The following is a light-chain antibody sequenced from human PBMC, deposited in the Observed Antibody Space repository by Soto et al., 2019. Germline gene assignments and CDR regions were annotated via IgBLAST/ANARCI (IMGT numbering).Light chain of an antibody. Sequence: QSVLTQPPSVSGAPGQRVTMSCTGSSSNIGAGHDVQWYQQLPGSAPKLLIYNNFIRASGFPDRFSGSNSGTSASLAITGLPAEDEADYYCQSFDSSLNVVFGGGTKLTVL. J-gene: IGLJ2*01. V-gene: IGLV1-40*01. CDR3: QSFDSSLNVV. CDR2: NNF. CDR1: SSNIGAGHD.